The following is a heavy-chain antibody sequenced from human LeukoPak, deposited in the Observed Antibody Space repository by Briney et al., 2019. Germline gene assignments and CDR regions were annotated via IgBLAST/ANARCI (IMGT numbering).Heavy chain of an antibody. V-gene: IGHV4-38-2*02. CDR2: VYHRGTT. D-gene: IGHD4-11*01. CDR1: GYSITSGSY. Sequence: SETLSLTCTVSGYSITSGSYWGWIRQPPGKGLEWIANVYHRGTTYYNPSLKSRLTISVDTSKNHFSLRLSSLSAADTAIYYCARFADTNYDALDIWGQGTLVTVSS. J-gene: IGHJ3*02. CDR3: ARFADTNYDALDI.